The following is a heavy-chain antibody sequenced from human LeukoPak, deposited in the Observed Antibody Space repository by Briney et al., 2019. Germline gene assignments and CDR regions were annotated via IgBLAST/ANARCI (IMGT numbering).Heavy chain of an antibody. CDR2: IYSGGST. D-gene: IGHD1-14*01. J-gene: IGHJ1*01. CDR1: GLTVNSKY. CDR3: TGDVYQH. Sequence: GGSLRLSCAASGLTVNSKYMSWVRQAPGKGPEWVSIIYSGGSTNYADSVKGRFTISRDNSKNTVCLQMNSLRAEDTAVYYCTGDVYQHWGQGTLVTVSS. V-gene: IGHV3-53*01.